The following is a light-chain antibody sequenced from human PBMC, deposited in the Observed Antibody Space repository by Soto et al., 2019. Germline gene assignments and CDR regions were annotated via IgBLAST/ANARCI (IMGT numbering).Light chain of an antibody. V-gene: IGLV3-21*04. CDR3: QVWDGRSDHVV. Sequence: SYELTQPPSVSVAPGKTARITCGGSSIGGKTVHWYQQKPGQAPVLVIYYDSDRPSGIPERFSGSNSGNTATLTISRVEAGDEADFYCQVWDGRSDHVVFGGGTQLTVL. J-gene: IGLJ2*01. CDR1: SIGGKT. CDR2: YDS.